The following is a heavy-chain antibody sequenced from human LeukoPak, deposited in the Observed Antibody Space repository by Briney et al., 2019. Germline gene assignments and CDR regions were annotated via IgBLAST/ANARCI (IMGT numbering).Heavy chain of an antibody. V-gene: IGHV1-69*02. CDR1: GGTFISYT. CDR2: INPIIGIA. J-gene: IGHJ4*02. D-gene: IGHD2-15*01. Sequence: GASVKVSCKASGGTFISYTISWVRQAPGQGGEWMGRINPIIGIANYAQKFQGRVTITADKSTSTAYMELSSLRSEDTAVYYCATPHGGYCSGGSCYSGSWGQGTLVTVSS. CDR3: ATPHGGYCSGGSCYSGS.